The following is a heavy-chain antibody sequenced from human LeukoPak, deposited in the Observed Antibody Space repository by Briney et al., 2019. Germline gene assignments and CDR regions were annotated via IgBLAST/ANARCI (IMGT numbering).Heavy chain of an antibody. Sequence: PGGSLRLSCAPSGFTFDDYAMYWVRQAPGKGLEWVSGISWNSGSIGYADSVKGRFTISRDNAKNSLYLQMNSLRAEDTALYYCAKAYYDTSGANSGMDVWGQGTTVTVSS. CDR1: GFTFDDYA. J-gene: IGHJ6*02. CDR2: ISWNSGSI. D-gene: IGHD3-22*01. CDR3: AKAYYDTSGANSGMDV. V-gene: IGHV3-9*01.